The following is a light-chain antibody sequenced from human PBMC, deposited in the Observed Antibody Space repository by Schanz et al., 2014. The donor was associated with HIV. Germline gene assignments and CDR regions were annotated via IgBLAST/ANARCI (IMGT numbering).Light chain of an antibody. J-gene: IGLJ2*01. Sequence: QSVLTQPPSASGTPGQRVTISCSGSSSNIGFHYVYWYQQLPSAAPKLLIYRDNQRPSGVPDRFSGSKSGTSASLAISGLRSEDEADYYCAAWDGSLSVVFGGGTKLTVL. CDR3: AAWDGSLSVV. CDR1: SSNIGFHY. V-gene: IGLV1-47*01. CDR2: RDN.